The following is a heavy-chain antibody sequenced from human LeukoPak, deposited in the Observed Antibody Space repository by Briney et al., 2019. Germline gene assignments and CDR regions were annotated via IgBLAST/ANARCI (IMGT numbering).Heavy chain of an antibody. CDR2: ISAYNGNT. V-gene: IGHV1-18*01. D-gene: IGHD4-11*01. Sequence: ASVKVSCKASGYTFTSYGISWVRQAPGQGLEWMGWISAYNGNTNYAQKLQGRVTMTTDTSTSTAYMELRSLRSDDTAVYYCARGGGRGNSGTTGSPRGFNYFFGMDVLGQGTTGT. CDR1: GYTFTSYG. CDR3: ARGGGRGNSGTTGSPRGFNYFFGMDV. J-gene: IGHJ6*02.